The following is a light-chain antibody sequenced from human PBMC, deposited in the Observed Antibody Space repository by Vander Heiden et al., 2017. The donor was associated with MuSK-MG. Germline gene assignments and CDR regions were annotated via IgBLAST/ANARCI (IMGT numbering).Light chain of an antibody. CDR3: CSFAGKDTFVL. J-gene: IGLJ2*01. CDR1: SSDVGHYDY. V-gene: IGLV2-11*01. CDR2: DVI. Sequence: QSALPQPRSVSGSPGQSVSLSCIGPSSDVGHYDYVSWFQQRAGTAPKLIIYDVIKRPSGVPDRFSGSKSGNSASLTISGLQAEDEAEYYCCSFAGKDTFVLFGGGTKVTVL.